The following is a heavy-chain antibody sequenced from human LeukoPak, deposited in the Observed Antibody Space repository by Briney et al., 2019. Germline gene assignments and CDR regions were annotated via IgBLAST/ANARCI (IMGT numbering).Heavy chain of an antibody. V-gene: IGHV4-30-2*01. J-gene: IGHJ5*02. D-gene: IGHD2-2*01. CDR3: ARDIVPAKNWFDP. CDR2: IYHSGST. Sequence: PSETLSLTCTVSGGSISSGGYYWSWIRQPPGKGLEWIGYIYHSGSTYYNPSLKSRVTISVDRSKNQFSLKLSSVTAADTAVYYCARDIVPAKNWFDPWGQGTLVTVSS. CDR1: GGSISSGGYY.